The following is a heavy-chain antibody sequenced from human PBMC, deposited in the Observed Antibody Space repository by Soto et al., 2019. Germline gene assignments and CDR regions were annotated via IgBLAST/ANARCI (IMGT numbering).Heavy chain of an antibody. CDR3: AKPSSRDCTNGVCSPFDY. V-gene: IGHV3-23*01. CDR1: GFTFSSYA. Sequence: GGSLRLSCAASGFTFSSYAMSWVRQAPGKGLEWVSAISGSGGSTYYADSVKGRFTISRDNSKNTLYLQMNSLRAEDTAVYYCAKPSSRDCTNGVCSPFDYWGQGTLVTVSS. J-gene: IGHJ4*02. D-gene: IGHD2-8*01. CDR2: ISGSGGST.